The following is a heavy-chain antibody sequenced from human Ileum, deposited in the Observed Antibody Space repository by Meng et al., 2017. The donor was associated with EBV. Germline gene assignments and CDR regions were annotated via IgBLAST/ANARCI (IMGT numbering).Heavy chain of an antibody. CDR2: TSHSGST. CDR3: ASSDYYRSDY. J-gene: IGHJ4*02. D-gene: IGHD3-22*01. V-gene: IGHV4-4*02. Sequence: QVPLEESGPGLLKPSETLSPTGAFCGASISRSDWWSWVRQPPGKGLEWIGDTSHSGSTNYSPSLKSRVTISLDKSKNQLSLKLNSVTAADTAVYYCASSDYYRSDYWGQGTLVTVSS. CDR1: GASISRSDW.